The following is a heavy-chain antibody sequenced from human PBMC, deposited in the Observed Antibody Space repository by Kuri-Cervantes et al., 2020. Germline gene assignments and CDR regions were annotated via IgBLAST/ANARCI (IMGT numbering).Heavy chain of an antibody. CDR3: ARGGKYSSGPYYFDY. D-gene: IGHD6-25*01. V-gene: IGHV3-69-1*01. CDR2: ISSSSTI. CDR1: GFTFSDYY. Sequence: GGSLRLSCAASGFTFSDYYMNWVRQAPGKGLEWVSSISSSSTIYYADSVKGRFTISRDNAKNSLYLQMNSLRAEDTAVYYCARGGKYSSGPYYFDYWGQGALVTVSS. J-gene: IGHJ4*02.